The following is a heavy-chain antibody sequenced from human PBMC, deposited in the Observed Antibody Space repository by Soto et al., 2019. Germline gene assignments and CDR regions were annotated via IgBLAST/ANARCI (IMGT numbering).Heavy chain of an antibody. Sequence: SATQTLTCTVPGGSISRDRWTWLRKPLGKGLEWIGYMYNTGSTIYNPSLKSRVTISVDTSKNQFSLKLNSVTAADTAVYYCARDLWGYCGADCYPLDVWGQGTTVTVS. CDR1: GGSISRDR. J-gene: IGHJ6*02. CDR3: ARDLWGYCGADCYPLDV. CDR2: MYNTGST. D-gene: IGHD2-21*02. V-gene: IGHV4-59*01.